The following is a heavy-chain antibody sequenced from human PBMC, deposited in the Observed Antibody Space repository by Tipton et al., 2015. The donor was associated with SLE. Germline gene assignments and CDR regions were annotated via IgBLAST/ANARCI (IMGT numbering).Heavy chain of an antibody. CDR2: ISGSGGTT. Sequence: GSLRLSCAASGFIFSSFAMAWVRQAPGKGLEWVSLISGSGGTTYYADSVKGRFTISRDNAKNSLYLQMNSLSGEDTAIYYCARGEGYYDYWGLGTLVTVSS. J-gene: IGHJ4*02. CDR1: GFIFSSFA. V-gene: IGHV3-23*01. CDR3: ARGEGYYDY. D-gene: IGHD3-22*01.